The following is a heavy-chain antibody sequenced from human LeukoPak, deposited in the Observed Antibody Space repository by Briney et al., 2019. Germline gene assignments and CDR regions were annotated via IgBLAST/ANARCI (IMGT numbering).Heavy chain of an antibody. J-gene: IGHJ4*02. CDR1: GXTVSSNY. CDR3: AKSGRGSSTDYLDY. Sequence: GGSLRLSCAATGXTVSSNYMNWVRQAPGKGLESVSLIYGDDNTRYADSVKGRFTISRHNSKNTLYLQMNSLRPDDTAVYYCAKSGRGSSTDYLDYWGQGTLVTVSS. V-gene: IGHV3-53*04. CDR2: IYGDDNT. D-gene: IGHD2-2*01.